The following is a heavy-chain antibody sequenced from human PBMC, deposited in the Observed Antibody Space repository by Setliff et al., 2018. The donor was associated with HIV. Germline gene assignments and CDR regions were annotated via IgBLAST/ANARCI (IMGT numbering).Heavy chain of an antibody. Sequence: SETLSLTCAVYGGSLTNFYWSWFRQSPGKGLEWIGSFFRPGTTHYNPSLNSRATVSVDMSKNQLSLKLTSVTAADTAVYYCARDVKLAYCSGGSCPRAYFSGLDVWGQGTTVTVSS. D-gene: IGHD2-15*01. CDR2: FFRPGTT. CDR3: ARDVKLAYCSGGSCPRAYFSGLDV. CDR1: GGSLTNFY. J-gene: IGHJ6*02. V-gene: IGHV4-34*11.